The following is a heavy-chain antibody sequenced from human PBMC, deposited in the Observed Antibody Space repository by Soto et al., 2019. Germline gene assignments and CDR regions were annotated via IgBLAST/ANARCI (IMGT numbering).Heavy chain of an antibody. V-gene: IGHV3-23*01. Sequence: GSLRLSCVVSGIDFSNYAMTWVRQAPGKGLEWVAISSTSGRSTYHADSVRGRSTISRDNSKNTLYLHMTNLRAEDTAVYYCAKDGNWLDVFLDLWGQGTPVTVSS. CDR1: GIDFSNYA. CDR3: AKDGNWLDVFLDL. CDR2: SSTSGRST. J-gene: IGHJ4*02. D-gene: IGHD6-19*01.